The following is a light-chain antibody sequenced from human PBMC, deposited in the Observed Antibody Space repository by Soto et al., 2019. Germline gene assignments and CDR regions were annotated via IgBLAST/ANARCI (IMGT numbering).Light chain of an antibody. Sequence: VLTQTPLSSPVTLGQPASISCRSSQSLVYSDGNTYLSWLQQRPGQPPRLLIYQVSNRFSGVPDRFSGSGAGTDFTLKISRVEAEDVGVYSCLQFPHFPRTFGQGTKVEIK. CDR2: QVS. CDR1: QSLVYSDGNTY. CDR3: LQFPHFPRT. V-gene: IGKV2-24*01. J-gene: IGKJ1*01.